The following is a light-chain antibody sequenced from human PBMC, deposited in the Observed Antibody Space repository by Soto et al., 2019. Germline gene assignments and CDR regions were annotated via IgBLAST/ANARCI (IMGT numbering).Light chain of an antibody. Sequence: QSALTQPASVSGSLGQSITISCTGTSSDVGGYNYVSWYQQHPGKAPKLMIYEVSNRPSGVSNRFSGSKSGNTASLTISGLQAEDEADYYCSSYTSSSTFVVFGGGTKVTVL. CDR1: SSDVGGYNY. J-gene: IGLJ2*01. CDR2: EVS. CDR3: SSYTSSSTFVV. V-gene: IGLV2-14*01.